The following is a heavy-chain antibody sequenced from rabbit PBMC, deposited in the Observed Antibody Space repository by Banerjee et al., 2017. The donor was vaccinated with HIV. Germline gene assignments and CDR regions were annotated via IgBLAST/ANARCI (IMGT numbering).Heavy chain of an antibody. CDR1: GFSFSSSYY. Sequence: QEQLEESGGDLVKPEGSLTLTCTASGFSFSSSYYMCWVRQAPGKGLEWIGCTYAGSSGSTWYASWVNGRFTISKTSSTTVTLQMTSLTAADTATYFCARGGDDYGMDLWGQGTLVTVS. CDR3: ARGGDDYGMDL. CDR2: TYAGSSGST. J-gene: IGHJ6*01. V-gene: IGHV1S45*01.